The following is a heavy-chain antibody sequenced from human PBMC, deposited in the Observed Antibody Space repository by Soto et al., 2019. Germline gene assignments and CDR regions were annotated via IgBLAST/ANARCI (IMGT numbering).Heavy chain of an antibody. CDR3: ARDGGEYGDYDY. CDR2: INSRTGVT. CDR1: GYTFTGYY. V-gene: IGHV1-2*04. D-gene: IGHD4-17*01. J-gene: IGHJ4*02. Sequence: QVQLVQSGTEVKMPGASVKVSCKASGYTFTGYYMHWVRQVPGQGLEWMGWINSRTGVTNYAQKCQGWVTMTRDTSISTADMEVSRLKSDDTAVYYCARDGGEYGDYDYWGQGTLVTVSS.